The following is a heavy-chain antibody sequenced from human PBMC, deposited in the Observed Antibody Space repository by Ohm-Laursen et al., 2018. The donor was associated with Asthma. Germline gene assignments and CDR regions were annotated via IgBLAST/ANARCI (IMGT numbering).Heavy chain of an antibody. V-gene: IGHV3-23*01. CDR2: ISGSGGST. J-gene: IGHJ4*02. Sequence: GSLRLSCAASGFTFSSYAMSWVRQAPGKGLEWVSAISGSGGSTYYADSVKGRFTISRDNSKNTLYLQMNSLRAEDTAVYYCARSSSGETTYYFDYWGQGTLVTVSS. CDR1: GFTFSSYA. D-gene: IGHD4-17*01. CDR3: ARSSSGETTYYFDY.